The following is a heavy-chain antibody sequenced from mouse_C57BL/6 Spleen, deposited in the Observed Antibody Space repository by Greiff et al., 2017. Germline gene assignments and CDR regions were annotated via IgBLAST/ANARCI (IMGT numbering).Heavy chain of an antibody. CDR1: GFTFSNYW. CDR3: TGRGDYGSSFWFAY. D-gene: IGHD1-1*01. J-gene: IGHJ3*01. V-gene: IGHV6-3*01. CDR2: IRLKSDNYAT. Sequence: EVKLVESGGGLVQPGGSMKLSCVASGFTFSNYWMNWVRQSPEKGLEWVAQIRLKSDNYATHYAESVKGRFTISRDDSKSSVYLQMNNLRAEDTGIYYCTGRGDYGSSFWFAYWGQGTLVTVSA.